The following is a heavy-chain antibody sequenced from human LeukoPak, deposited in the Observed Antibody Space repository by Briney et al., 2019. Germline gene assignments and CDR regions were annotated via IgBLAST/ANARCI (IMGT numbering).Heavy chain of an antibody. D-gene: IGHD5-18*01. V-gene: IGHV4-59*01. CDR3: ARVQSGYSYGYDAFDI. CDR1: GGSISSYY. Sequence: SETLSLTCTVSGGSISSYYWSWIRQPPGKGLEWIGYIYYSGSTNYNPSLKSRVTISVDTSKNQFSLKLSSVTAADTAVYYCARVQSGYSYGYDAFDIWGKGQWSPSLQ. CDR2: IYYSGST. J-gene: IGHJ3*02.